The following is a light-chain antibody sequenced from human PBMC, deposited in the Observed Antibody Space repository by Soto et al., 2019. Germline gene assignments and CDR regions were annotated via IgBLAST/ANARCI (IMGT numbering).Light chain of an antibody. CDR1: SSDVGGYHY. J-gene: IGLJ1*01. V-gene: IGLV2-8*01. CDR2: EVS. CDR3: SSYAGSNDYV. Sequence: QSVLTQPPSASGSPGQSVTISCTGTSSDVGGYHYVSWYQQHPGKAPKLMIYEVSERPSGVPDRFSGSKSGNTASLTVSGLQAEDEADYYCSSYAGSNDYVFGTGTKVTVL.